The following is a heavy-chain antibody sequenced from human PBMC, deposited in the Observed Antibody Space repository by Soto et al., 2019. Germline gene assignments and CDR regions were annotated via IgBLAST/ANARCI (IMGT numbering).Heavy chain of an antibody. CDR3: ARQRGGTGFPNYGDYPGEAWFDP. V-gene: IGHV4-39*01. CDR1: GGSISSSSYY. D-gene: IGHD4-17*01. J-gene: IGHJ5*02. CDR2: IYYSGST. Sequence: LSLTCTVSGGSISSSSYYWGWIRQPPGKGLEWIGSIYYSGSTYYNPSLKSRVTISVDTSKNQFSLKLSSVTAADTAVYYCARQRGGTGFPNYGDYPGEAWFDPWGQGTLVTVSS.